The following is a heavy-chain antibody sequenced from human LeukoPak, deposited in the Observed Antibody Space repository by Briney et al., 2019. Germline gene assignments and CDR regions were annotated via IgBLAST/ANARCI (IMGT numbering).Heavy chain of an antibody. J-gene: IGHJ4*02. D-gene: IGHD6-19*01. CDR3: ARDRGSGWFPY. CDR1: GFTFSSYG. CDR2: IWYDGSNK. Sequence: GRSLRLSCAASGFTFSSYGMHWVRQAPGKGLEWVAVIWYDGSNKYYADSVKGRFTISRDNSKNTLYLQMNSLRAEDTAVYFCARDRGSGWFPYWGQGTLVTVSS. V-gene: IGHV3-33*01.